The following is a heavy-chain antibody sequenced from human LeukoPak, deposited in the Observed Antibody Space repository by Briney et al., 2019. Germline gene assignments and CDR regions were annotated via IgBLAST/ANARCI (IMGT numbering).Heavy chain of an antibody. CDR3: ARIHEYSSWRNWFDP. CDR2: IYTSGST. Sequence: SETLSLTCTVSGYSISSGYYWSWIRQPAGKGLEWIGRIYTSGSTNYNPSLKSRVTMSVDTSKNQFSLKLSSVTAADTAVYYCARIHEYSSWRNWFDPWGQGTLVTVSS. V-gene: IGHV4-4*07. J-gene: IGHJ5*02. D-gene: IGHD6-6*01. CDR1: GYSISSGYY.